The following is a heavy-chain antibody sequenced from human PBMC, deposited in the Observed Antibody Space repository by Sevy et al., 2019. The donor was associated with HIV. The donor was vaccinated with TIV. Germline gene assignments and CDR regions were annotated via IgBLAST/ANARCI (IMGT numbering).Heavy chain of an antibody. Sequence: GGSLRLSCSASGFTFSSYAMHWVRQAPGKGLEYVSAISSNGGRTYYADSVKGRFTISRDNSKNTLYLQMSSLRAEDTAVYYCVKSRTYYDCWSGYYTEFDPWGQGTLVTVSS. D-gene: IGHD3-3*01. CDR1: GFTFSSYA. J-gene: IGHJ5*02. CDR2: ISSNGGRT. V-gene: IGHV3-64D*06. CDR3: VKSRTYYDCWSGYYTEFDP.